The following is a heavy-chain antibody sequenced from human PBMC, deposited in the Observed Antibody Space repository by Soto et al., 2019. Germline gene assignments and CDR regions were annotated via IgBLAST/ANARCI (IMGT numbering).Heavy chain of an antibody. Sequence: PSETLSLTCTVSGGSISSSTYYWGWIRQSPGKGLEWIGYIYYSGSTYYNPSLKSRVTISVDTSKNQFSLKLSSVTAADTAVYYCARVKPLYDILTGYYNRPDAFDIWGQGTMVTVSS. CDR1: GGSISSSTYY. CDR3: ARVKPLYDILTGYYNRPDAFDI. D-gene: IGHD3-9*01. V-gene: IGHV4-31*02. CDR2: IYYSGST. J-gene: IGHJ3*02.